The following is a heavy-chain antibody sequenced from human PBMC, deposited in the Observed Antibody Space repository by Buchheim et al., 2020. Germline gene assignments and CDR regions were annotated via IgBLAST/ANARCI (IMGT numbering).Heavy chain of an antibody. J-gene: IGHJ6*02. CDR2: ISFDGSNK. CDR3: AKDRYRAGIFGMIKDYYYGMDV. V-gene: IGHV3-30*18. D-gene: IGHD3-3*01. Sequence: QVQLVESGGGVVQPGRSLRLSCAASGFTFRTYGMHWVRQAPGKGLEWVAVISFDGSNKYYADSVKGRFTISRDNPKYMLYLQMNSLRAEDTAVYYCAKDRYRAGIFGMIKDYYYGMDVWGQGTT. CDR1: GFTFRTYG.